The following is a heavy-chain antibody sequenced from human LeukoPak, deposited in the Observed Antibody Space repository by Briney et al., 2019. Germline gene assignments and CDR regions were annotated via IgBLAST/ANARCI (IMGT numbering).Heavy chain of an antibody. CDR2: IHDDGSNT. J-gene: IGHJ5*02. Sequence: GGSLRLSCAASGFTFSSYWMHWVRQAPGKGLVWASRIHDDGSNTIYADSVKGRFTISRDNSKNTLYLQMNTLRADDTAVYYCAKGSSLRFGELGSWGQGILVTVSS. CDR3: AKGSSLRFGELGS. D-gene: IGHD3-10*01. V-gene: IGHV3-74*01. CDR1: GFTFSSYW.